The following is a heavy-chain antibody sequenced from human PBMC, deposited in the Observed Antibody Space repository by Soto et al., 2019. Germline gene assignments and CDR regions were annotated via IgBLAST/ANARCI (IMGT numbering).Heavy chain of an antibody. Sequence: QVQLVQSGAEVKKPGASVKVSCKASGYTFTSYGISWVRQAPGQGLEWMGWISAYNGNTNYAQKRQGRVTMTTDTSTSTAYMELRSLRSDDTAVYYCARDCPDIAARRCYYYYYMDVWGKGTTVTVSS. V-gene: IGHV1-18*01. D-gene: IGHD6-6*01. CDR3: ARDCPDIAARRCYYYYYMDV. CDR2: ISAYNGNT. CDR1: GYTFTSYG. J-gene: IGHJ6*03.